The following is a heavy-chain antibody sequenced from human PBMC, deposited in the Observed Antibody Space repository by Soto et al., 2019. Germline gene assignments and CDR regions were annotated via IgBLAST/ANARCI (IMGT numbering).Heavy chain of an antibody. Sequence: VQLVESGGGLIQPGGSLRLSCAASGFSVSYNCMTWVRQAPGKGLEWVSVIFVGGSAYYADSVSGRFTISRDDSKNTVYLQMNSLRAEDTAVYYCARDPRPSDYYSYSGMDVRGQGTTVTVSS. V-gene: IGHV3-53*01. CDR2: IFVGGSA. CDR3: ARDPRPSDYYSYSGMDV. CDR1: GFSVSYNC. D-gene: IGHD6-6*01. J-gene: IGHJ6*02.